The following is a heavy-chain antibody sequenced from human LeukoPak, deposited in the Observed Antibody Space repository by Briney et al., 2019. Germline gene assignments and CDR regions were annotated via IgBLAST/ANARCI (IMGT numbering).Heavy chain of an antibody. CDR1: GFTFSSYG. V-gene: IGHV3-48*03. CDR2: ISSSGSTK. J-gene: IGHJ4*02. CDR3: AREALTETTFGPYDY. Sequence: PGGSLRLSCAASGFTFSSYGFHWVRQAPGKGLEWVSYISSSGSTKYYADSLMGRFTLSRDNAKKSLYLQMNSLRAEDTAVYYCAREALTETTFGPYDYWGQGTLVTVSS. D-gene: IGHD4-17*01.